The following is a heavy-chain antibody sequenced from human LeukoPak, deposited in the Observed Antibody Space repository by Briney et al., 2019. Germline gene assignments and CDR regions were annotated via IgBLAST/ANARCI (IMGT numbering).Heavy chain of an antibody. D-gene: IGHD1-26*01. CDR2: INGSGDST. J-gene: IGHJ4*02. Sequence: GGSLRLSCAASGFIFNNFAMTWVRQAPGRGLQWVAAINGSGDSTFYADSVNGRFTISRDNSKNTLYLQMNSLRVEDTAIYYCAKDRSGSGSYYPDYWGQGTLVTVSS. CDR1: GFIFNNFA. CDR3: AKDRSGSGSYYPDY. V-gene: IGHV3-23*01.